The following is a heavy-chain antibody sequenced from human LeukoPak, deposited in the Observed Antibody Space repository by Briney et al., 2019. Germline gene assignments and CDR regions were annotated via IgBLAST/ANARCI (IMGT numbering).Heavy chain of an antibody. Sequence: ASVKVSCKASGYTFSGYYMHWVRHAPGQGLEWMGWINPNSGDTHYAQRFQGRVTMTWDTSISTAYMELSRLYSDDTAVYSCARDLTATAAFDCWGQGTLVTVSS. CDR3: ARDLTATAAFDC. D-gene: IGHD6-13*01. CDR1: GYTFSGYY. V-gene: IGHV1-2*02. CDR2: INPNSGDT. J-gene: IGHJ4*02.